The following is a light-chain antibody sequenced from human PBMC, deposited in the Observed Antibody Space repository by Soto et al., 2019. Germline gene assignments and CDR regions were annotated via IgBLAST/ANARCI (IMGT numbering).Light chain of an antibody. CDR1: QSVSSSY. Sequence: EIVLTQSPGTLSLSPGERATLSCRASQSVSSSYLAWYQQKPGQAPRLLIYGASSRATGIPDRFSGSGSGTDFTLTISRLEPEDFAVYYCQQYGSSPFGGFTFGPGTKVDIK. J-gene: IGKJ3*01. CDR2: GAS. V-gene: IGKV3-20*01. CDR3: QQYGSSPFGGFT.